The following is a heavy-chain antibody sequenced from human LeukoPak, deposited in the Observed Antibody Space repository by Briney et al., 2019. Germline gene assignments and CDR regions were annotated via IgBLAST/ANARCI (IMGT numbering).Heavy chain of an antibody. D-gene: IGHD3-22*01. J-gene: IGHJ4*02. CDR1: GFTFSSCW. CDR3: ARDLGSASYYYDSSGYPPGY. V-gene: IGHV3-74*01. CDR2: INSDGSST. Sequence: GGSLRLSCAASGFTFSSCWMHWVRQAPGKGLAWVSRINSDGSSTSYADSVKGRFTISRDNAKNTLYLQMNSLRAEDTAVYYCARDLGSASYYYDSSGYPPGYWGQGTLVTVSS.